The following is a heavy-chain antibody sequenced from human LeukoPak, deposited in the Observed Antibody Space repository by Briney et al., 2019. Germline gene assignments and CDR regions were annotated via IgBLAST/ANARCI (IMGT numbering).Heavy chain of an antibody. V-gene: IGHV1-2*02. Sequence: ASVRLSCKRSGSAFTGYSLHWVRQAPGQGLDWMGWINPIDGGAHYAQNCQGRVTMTRDTSVSTAYMEVNRLNSDDTAVYYCARSSSSSGGGFDVWGRGTMVTVSS. J-gene: IGHJ3*01. D-gene: IGHD6-13*01. CDR3: ARSSSSSGGGFDV. CDR2: INPIDGGA. CDR1: GSAFTGYS.